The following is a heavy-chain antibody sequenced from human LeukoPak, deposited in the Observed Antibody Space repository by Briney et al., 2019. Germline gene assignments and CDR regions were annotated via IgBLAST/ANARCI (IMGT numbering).Heavy chain of an antibody. CDR1: GGSISNYY. D-gene: IGHD4-23*01. CDR3: ARGPTTVVTPGKMYYYGMDV. CDR2: IYYSGST. V-gene: IGHV4-59*01. J-gene: IGHJ6*02. Sequence: PSETLSLPCTVSGGSISNYYWSWIRQPPGKGLEWIGYIYYSGSTNYNPSLKSRVTISVDTSKNQFSLKLSSVTAADTAVYYCARGPTTVVTPGKMYYYGMDVWGQGTTVTVSS.